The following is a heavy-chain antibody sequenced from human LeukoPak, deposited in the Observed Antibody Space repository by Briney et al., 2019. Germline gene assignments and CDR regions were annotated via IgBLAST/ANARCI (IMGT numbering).Heavy chain of an antibody. CDR3: ARVAPRITMIVVVTPNWFDP. Sequence: ASVKVSCKASGYTFTSYGISWVRQAPGQGLEWMGWISAYNGNTNYAQKLQGRVTMTTDTSTSTAYMELRSLRSDDTAVYYCARVAPRITMIVVVTPNWFDPRGQGTLVTVSS. CDR2: ISAYNGNT. CDR1: GYTFTSYG. V-gene: IGHV1-18*01. D-gene: IGHD3-22*01. J-gene: IGHJ5*02.